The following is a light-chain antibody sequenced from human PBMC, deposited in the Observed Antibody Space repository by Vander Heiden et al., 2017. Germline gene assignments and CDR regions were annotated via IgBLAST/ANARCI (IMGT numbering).Light chain of an antibody. J-gene: IGKJ2*01. Sequence: IQLTQSPSSLSASIGDRVTNTCRASQGISSYLAWYQQKPGKAPTLLIYAASTLQRGVPSSFSGSGSGTDFTLTISSLQPEDFATYYCQQLNSYPFTFGQGTKLEIK. CDR3: QQLNSYPFT. CDR2: AAS. V-gene: IGKV1-9*01. CDR1: QGISSY.